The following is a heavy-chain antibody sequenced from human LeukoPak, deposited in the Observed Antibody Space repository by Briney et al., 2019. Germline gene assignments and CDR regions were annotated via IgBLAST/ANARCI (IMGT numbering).Heavy chain of an antibody. V-gene: IGHV3-21*01. CDR1: GFTFSSYS. Sequence: PGGSLRLSCAASGFTFSSYSMNWVRQAPGKGLEWVSSISSSSSYIYYADSVKGRFTISRDNAKNSLYLQMNSLRAADTAVYYCARDSGFLEWLLPFDYWGQGTLVTVSS. CDR3: ARDSGFLEWLLPFDY. CDR2: ISSSSSYI. J-gene: IGHJ4*02. D-gene: IGHD3-3*01.